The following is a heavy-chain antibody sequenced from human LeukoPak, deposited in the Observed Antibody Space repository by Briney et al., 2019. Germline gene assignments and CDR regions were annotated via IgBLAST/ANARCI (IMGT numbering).Heavy chain of an antibody. J-gene: IGHJ4*02. CDR2: ISGSGGST. CDR3: AKGVPDPYCGGDCYSFDY. V-gene: IGHV3-23*01. CDR1: GFTFSTYA. Sequence: GGSLRLSCEASGFTFSTYAMSWVRQAPGKGLEWVSSISGSGGSTYYADSVKGRFTISRDNSKNTLYLQMNSLRAEDTAVYYCAKGVPDPYCGGDCYSFDYWGQGTLVTVSS. D-gene: IGHD2-21*02.